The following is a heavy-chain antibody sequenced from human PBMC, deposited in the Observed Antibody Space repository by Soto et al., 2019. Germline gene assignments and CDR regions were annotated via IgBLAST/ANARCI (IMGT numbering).Heavy chain of an antibody. D-gene: IGHD1-1*01. CDR3: ARGKLERLEDYYYYGMDV. CDR1: GYTFTSYG. J-gene: IGHJ6*02. Sequence: ASVKVSCKASGYTFTSYGISWVRPAPGQGLEWMGWISAYNGNTNYAQKLQGRVTMTTDTSTSTAYMDLGSLTSDDTAVYYCARGKLERLEDYYYYGMDVWGQGTTVTVSS. CDR2: ISAYNGNT. V-gene: IGHV1-18*01.